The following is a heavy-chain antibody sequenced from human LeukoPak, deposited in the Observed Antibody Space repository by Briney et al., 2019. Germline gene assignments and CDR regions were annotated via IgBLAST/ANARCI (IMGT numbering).Heavy chain of an antibody. CDR2: IYYSGST. CDR3: ARSTEDYYDSSGSLDY. CDR1: GGSISSYY. Sequence: PSETLSLTCTVSGGSISSYYWSWIRQPPGKGLEWIGYIYYSGSTNYNPSLKSRVTISIDTSKNQFSLKLSSVTAAGTAVYYCARSTEDYYDSSGSLDYWGQGTLVTVSS. D-gene: IGHD3-22*01. V-gene: IGHV4-59*01. J-gene: IGHJ4*02.